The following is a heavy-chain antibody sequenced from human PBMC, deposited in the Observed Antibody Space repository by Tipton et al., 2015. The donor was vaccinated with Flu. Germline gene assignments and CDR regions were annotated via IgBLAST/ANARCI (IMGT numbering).Heavy chain of an antibody. D-gene: IGHD3-22*01. CDR3: ARGYYDSSGYYLDAFDI. Sequence: TLSLTCTVSGGSISSDNYYWSWIRQPAGKGLEWIGYIYHSGNTNYNPSLKSRVTISVDTSKNQFALKLSSVTAADTAVYYCARGYYDSSGYYLDAFDIWGQGTMVTVSS. V-gene: IGHV4-61*09. CDR2: IYHSGNT. J-gene: IGHJ3*02. CDR1: GGSISSDNYY.